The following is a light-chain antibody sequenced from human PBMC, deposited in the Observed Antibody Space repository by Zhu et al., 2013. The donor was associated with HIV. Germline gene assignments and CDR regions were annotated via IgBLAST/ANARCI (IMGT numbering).Light chain of an antibody. CDR1: QIASLSY. V-gene: IGKV3-20*01. CDR3: QLYGNLQYT. J-gene: IGKJ2*01. Sequence: EIVLTQSPATLSLSPGERATLSCRTSQIASLSYLAWYQQKPGQAPRLLMYGDSNRGPGVPDRFSASGSGTDFTLTISSVGLKIFAIYYCQLYGNLQYTFGQGTRLEI. CDR2: GDS.